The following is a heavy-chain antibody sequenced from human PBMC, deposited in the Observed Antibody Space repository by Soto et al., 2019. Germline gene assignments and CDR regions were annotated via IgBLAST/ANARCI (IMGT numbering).Heavy chain of an antibody. V-gene: IGHV4-34*01. CDR3: ARGAQRAAAGLDY. J-gene: IGHJ4*02. CDR1: GGSFSGYY. CDR2: INHSGST. D-gene: IGHD6-13*01. Sequence: SETLSLTCAVYGGSFSGYYWSWIRQPPGKGLEWIGEINHSGSTNYNPSLKSRVTISVDTSKNQFSLKLSSVTAADTAVYYCARGAQRAAAGLDYWGQGTPVTVSS.